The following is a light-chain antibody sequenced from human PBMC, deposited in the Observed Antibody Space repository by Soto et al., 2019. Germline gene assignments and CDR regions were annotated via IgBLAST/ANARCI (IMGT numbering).Light chain of an antibody. CDR3: AAWDDSLNGAV. Sequence: QSVLTQPPSASGTSGQRVTISCSGSSSNIGSNTVNWYQQVSGTAPKLLIYSNDQRPSGVPDRFSGSKSGTSASLAISGLQSEDEADYYCAAWDDSLNGAVFGGGTQLTVL. J-gene: IGLJ7*01. CDR2: SND. CDR1: SSNIGSNT. V-gene: IGLV1-44*01.